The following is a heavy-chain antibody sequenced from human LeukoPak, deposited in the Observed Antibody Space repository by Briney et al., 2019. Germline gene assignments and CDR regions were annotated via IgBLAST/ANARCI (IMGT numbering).Heavy chain of an antibody. D-gene: IGHD2-15*01. J-gene: IGHJ4*02. V-gene: IGHV3-48*01. Sequence: GGSLRLSCAASGFTFSSHSMNWVRQAPGEGLEWISYISASGSAIYYVDSVNGRVTVSRDNARNSLFLQMDSPRAEDTAVYYCVRVKGSYFDYWGPGTLVTVSS. CDR3: VRVKGSYFDY. CDR1: GFTFSSHS. CDR2: ISASGSAI.